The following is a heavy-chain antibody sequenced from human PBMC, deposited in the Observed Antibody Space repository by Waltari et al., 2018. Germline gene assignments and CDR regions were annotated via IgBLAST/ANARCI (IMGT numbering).Heavy chain of an antibody. D-gene: IGHD6-19*01. CDR2: INHSGST. CDR1: GGSFSGYY. V-gene: IGHV4-34*01. CDR3: ARGGGKSSGWETNYYYYYGMDV. J-gene: IGHJ6*02. Sequence: QVQLQQWGAGLLKPSETLSLTCAVYGGSFSGYYWSWIRQPPGKGLEWIGEINHSGSTNYNPSLKSRVTLSVDTAKNQFSLKLSSVTAADTAVYYCARGGGKSSGWETNYYYYYGMDVWGQGTTVTVSS.